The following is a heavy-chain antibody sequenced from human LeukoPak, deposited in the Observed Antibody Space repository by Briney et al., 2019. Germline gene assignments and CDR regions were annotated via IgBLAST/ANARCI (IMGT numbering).Heavy chain of an antibody. D-gene: IGHD1-14*01. CDR3: ARNPEAFDI. CDR1: GGSISSYY. J-gene: IGHJ3*02. CDR2: IYYSGST. V-gene: IGHV4-59*01. Sequence: PSETLSLTCTVSGGSISSYYWSWIRQPPGKGLEWIGYIYYSGSTNYNPSLKSRVTISVDTSKNQFSLKLSSVTAADTAVYYCARNPEAFDIWGQGTMVTVSS.